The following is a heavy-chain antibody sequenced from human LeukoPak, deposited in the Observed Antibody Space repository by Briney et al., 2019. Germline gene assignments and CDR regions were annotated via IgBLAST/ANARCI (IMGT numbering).Heavy chain of an antibody. V-gene: IGHV3-48*01. CDR2: ISSSSSTI. D-gene: IGHD3-9*01. J-gene: IGHJ4*02. CDR3: ASQNFDWLFHFDY. CDR1: GFTFSSYS. Sequence: PGGSLRLSCAASGFTFSSYSMNWVRQAPGKGLEWVSYISSSSSTIYYADSVKGRFTISRDNAKNSLYLQMNSLRAEDTAVYYCASQNFDWLFHFDYWGQGTLVTVSS.